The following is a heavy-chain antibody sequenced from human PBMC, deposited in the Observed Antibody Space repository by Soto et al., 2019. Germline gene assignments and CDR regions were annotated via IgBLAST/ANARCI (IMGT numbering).Heavy chain of an antibody. J-gene: IGHJ6*02. V-gene: IGHV1-3*01. Sequence: GASMKVSCKASGYTFTSYAMHWVRQAPGQRLEWMGWINAGNGNTKYSQKFQGRVTITRDTSASTAYMELSSLRSEDTAVYYCARAYAMGYGMDVWGQGTTVTVSS. CDR1: GYTFTSYA. CDR3: ARAYAMGYGMDV. CDR2: INAGNGNT. D-gene: IGHD3-16*01.